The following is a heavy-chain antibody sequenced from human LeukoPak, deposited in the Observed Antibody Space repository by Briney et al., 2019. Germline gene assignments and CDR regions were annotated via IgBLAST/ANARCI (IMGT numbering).Heavy chain of an antibody. CDR1: GGTFSSYA. CDR3: ARRSYYYDSSGYYSDAFDI. D-gene: IGHD3-22*01. Sequence: SVKVSCKASGGTFSSYAISWVRQAPGQGLEWIGGIIPIFGTANYAQKFQGRVTITTDESTSTAYMELSSLRSEDTAVYYCARRSYYYDSSGYYSDAFDIWGQGTMVTVSS. V-gene: IGHV1-69*05. J-gene: IGHJ3*02. CDR2: IIPIFGTA.